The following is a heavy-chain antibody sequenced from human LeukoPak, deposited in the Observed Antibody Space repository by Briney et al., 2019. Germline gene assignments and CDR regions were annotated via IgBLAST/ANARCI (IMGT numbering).Heavy chain of an antibody. D-gene: IGHD3-22*01. CDR2: MNPNSGNT. Sequence: ASVKVSCKASGYTFTSYVINWVRQSTGQGLEWMGWMNPNSGNTGYAQKFQGRVTMTRNTSISTAYMELSSLRSEDTAVYYCARGGYYYDTNWFDPWGQGTLVTVSS. CDR3: ARGGYYYDTNWFDP. CDR1: GYTFTSYV. V-gene: IGHV1-8*01. J-gene: IGHJ5*02.